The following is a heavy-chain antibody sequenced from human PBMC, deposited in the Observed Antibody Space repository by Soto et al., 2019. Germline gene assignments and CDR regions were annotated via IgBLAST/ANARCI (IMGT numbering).Heavy chain of an antibody. Sequence: SETLSLTCTVSGGSVSSGSYYWSWIRPPPGKGLEWLGYIYYSGSTNYNPSLNSRVTISVNTSKNQFSLKLSSVTAADTAVSYCARVSQCPSSPPTFDPWGQGTLVTVSS. J-gene: IGHJ5*02. CDR1: GGSVSSGSYY. CDR2: IYYSGST. D-gene: IGHD6-19*01. CDR3: ARVSQCPSSPPTFDP. V-gene: IGHV4-61*01.